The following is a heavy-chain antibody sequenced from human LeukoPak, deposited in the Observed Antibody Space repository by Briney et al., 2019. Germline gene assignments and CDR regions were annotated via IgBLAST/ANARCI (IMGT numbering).Heavy chain of an antibody. CDR3: ALRAPSTIAVAGTFLRDY. V-gene: IGHV3-53*01. D-gene: IGHD6-19*01. Sequence: GGSLRLSCAASGFTVSSNYMSWVRQAPGKGLEWVTVIYSGGSTYYADSVKGRFTISIDNSKNTLYLQMNSLRAEDTAVYYCALRAPSTIAVAGTFLRDYWGQGTLVTVSS. CDR1: GFTVSSNY. CDR2: IYSGGST. J-gene: IGHJ4*02.